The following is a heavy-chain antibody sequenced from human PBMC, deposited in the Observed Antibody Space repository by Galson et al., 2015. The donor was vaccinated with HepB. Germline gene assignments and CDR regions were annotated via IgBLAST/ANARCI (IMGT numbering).Heavy chain of an antibody. CDR2: INHSGST. CDR3: ARINVGTAMVIGGSFDY. D-gene: IGHD5-18*01. V-gene: IGHV4-34*01. Sequence: ETLSLTCAVYGGSFSGYYWSWIRQPPGKGLEWIGEINHSGSTNYNPSLKSRVTISVDTSKNQFSLKLSSVTAADTAVYYCARINVGTAMVIGGSFDYWGQGTLVTVSS. CDR1: GGSFSGYY. J-gene: IGHJ4*02.